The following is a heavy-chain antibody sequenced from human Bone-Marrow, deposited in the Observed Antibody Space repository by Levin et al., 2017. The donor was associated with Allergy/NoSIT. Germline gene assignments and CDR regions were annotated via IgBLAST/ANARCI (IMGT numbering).Heavy chain of an antibody. CDR3: ARGRRLSRGIVPFDF. CDR2: FYYTGTT. J-gene: IGHJ4*02. Sequence: SETLSLTCTVSNGSISPYYWSWIRQSPGKGLEWIGYFYYTGTTNYSPSLKSRITMSIDTSKNQFSLRLSSVTAADTAVYYCARGRRLSRGIVPFDFWGQGTLVSVSS. V-gene: IGHV4-59*01. D-gene: IGHD3-10*01. CDR1: NGSISPYY.